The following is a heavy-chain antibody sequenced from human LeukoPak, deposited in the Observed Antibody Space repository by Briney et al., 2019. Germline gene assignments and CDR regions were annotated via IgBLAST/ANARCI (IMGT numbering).Heavy chain of an antibody. Sequence: GGSLRLSCEASGFRFRSYAMNWVRQAPGKGLEWVAIIYFDGRTRYYSDSVKGRFTISRDNSNNILYLQMNSLRGEDTALYYCATPFTLADNYHNVFDVWGQGTTVTVSS. J-gene: IGHJ6*02. V-gene: IGHV3-33*01. D-gene: IGHD3-16*01. CDR3: ATPFTLADNYHNVFDV. CDR2: IYFDGRTR. CDR1: GFRFRSYA.